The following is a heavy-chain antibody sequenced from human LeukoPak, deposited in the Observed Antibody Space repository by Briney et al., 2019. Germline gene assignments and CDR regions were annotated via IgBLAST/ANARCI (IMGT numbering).Heavy chain of an antibody. Sequence: AASVKVSCKASGYTFTSYGISWVRQAPGQGLEWMGWISAYNGNTNYAQKLQGRVTMTTDTSTSTAYMELRSLRSDDTAVYYCARVYPVPQQLVPNWFDPWGQGTLVTVSS. J-gene: IGHJ5*02. CDR3: ARVYPVPQQLVPNWFDP. V-gene: IGHV1-18*01. D-gene: IGHD6-13*01. CDR1: GYTFTSYG. CDR2: ISAYNGNT.